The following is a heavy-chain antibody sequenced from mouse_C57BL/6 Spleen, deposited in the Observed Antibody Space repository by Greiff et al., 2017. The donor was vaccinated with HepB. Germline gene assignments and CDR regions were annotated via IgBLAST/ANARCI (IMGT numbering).Heavy chain of an antibody. V-gene: IGHV1-53*01. CDR2: INPSNGGT. CDR3: ARSPTVVAPGDY. J-gene: IGHJ4*01. CDR1: GYTFTSYW. Sequence: QVHVKQPGTELVKPGASVKLSCKASGYTFTSYWMHWVKQRPGQGLEWIGNINPSNGGTNYNEKFKSKATLTVDKSSSTAYMQLSSLTSEDSAVYYCARSPTVVAPGDYWGQGTSVTVSS. D-gene: IGHD1-1*01.